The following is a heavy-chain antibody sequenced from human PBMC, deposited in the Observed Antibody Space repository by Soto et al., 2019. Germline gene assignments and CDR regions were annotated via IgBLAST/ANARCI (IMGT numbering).Heavy chain of an antibody. J-gene: IGHJ6*02. CDR2: ISYDGSNK. Sequence: PGGSLRLSCAASGFTFSSYGMHWVRQAPGKGLEWVAVISYDGSNKYYADSVKGRFTISRDNSRNTLYLQMNSLRAEDTAVYYCAKDPLRFLEWSGSSYYYGMDVWGQGTTVTVSS. CDR1: GFTFSSYG. V-gene: IGHV3-30*18. CDR3: AKDPLRFLEWSGSSYYYGMDV. D-gene: IGHD3-3*01.